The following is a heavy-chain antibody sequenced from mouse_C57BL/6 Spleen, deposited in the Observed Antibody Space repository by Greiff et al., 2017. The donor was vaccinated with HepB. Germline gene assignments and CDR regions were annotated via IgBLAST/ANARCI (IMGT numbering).Heavy chain of an antibody. V-gene: IGHV5-12*01. CDR3: ARLYDYGGYFDV. J-gene: IGHJ1*03. D-gene: IGHD2-4*01. Sequence: EVQLVESGGGLVQPGGSLKLSCAASGFTFSDYYMYWVRQTPEKRLEWVAYISNGGGSTYYPDTVKGRFTISRDNAKNTLYLQMSRLKSEDTAMYYCARLYDYGGYFDVWGTGTTVTVSS. CDR2: ISNGGGST. CDR1: GFTFSDYY.